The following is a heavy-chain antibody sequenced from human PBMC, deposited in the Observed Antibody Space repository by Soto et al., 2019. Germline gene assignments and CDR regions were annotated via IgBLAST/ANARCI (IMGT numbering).Heavy chain of an antibody. CDR2: IIPIFGTA. J-gene: IGHJ6*02. D-gene: IGHD6-13*01. Sequence: QVQLVQSGAEVKKPGSSVKVSCKASGGTFSSYAISWVRQARGQGLEWMGGIIPIFGTANYALKFQRRGTSAEDESTSTAYMELSSMRAEDTAVYYCARSHGGSWTKLGMDVWGQGTTVTVSS. CDR1: GGTFSSYA. V-gene: IGHV1-69*12. CDR3: ARSHGGSWTKLGMDV.